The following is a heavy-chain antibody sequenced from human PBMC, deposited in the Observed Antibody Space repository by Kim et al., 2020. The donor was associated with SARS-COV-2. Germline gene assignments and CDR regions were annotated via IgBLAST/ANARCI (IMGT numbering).Heavy chain of an antibody. Sequence: ASVKVSCKASGYTFTSYGISWVRQAPGQGLEWMGWISAYNGNTNYAQKLQGRVTMTTDTSTSTAYMELRSLRSDDTAVYYCARREVQQLDNYYGMDVWGQGTTVTVSS. J-gene: IGHJ6*02. CDR2: ISAYNGNT. CDR3: ARREVQQLDNYYGMDV. CDR1: GYTFTSYG. V-gene: IGHV1-18*04. D-gene: IGHD6-13*01.